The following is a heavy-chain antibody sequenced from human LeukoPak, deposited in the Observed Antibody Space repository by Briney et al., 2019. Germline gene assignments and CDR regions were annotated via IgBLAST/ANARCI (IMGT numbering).Heavy chain of an antibody. V-gene: IGHV4-39*01. CDR1: GGSIGSNSYY. J-gene: IGHJ4*02. CDR2: IYYSGST. Sequence: KTSETLSLTCTVSGGSIGSNSYYWAWIRQPPGKGLEWIGSIYYSGSTYYNPSLKSRVTISIETSKNKFSLKVNSVTAADTAVYYCARQTWIELWHFDYWGQGALVTVSS. D-gene: IGHD5-18*01. CDR3: ARQTWIELWHFDY.